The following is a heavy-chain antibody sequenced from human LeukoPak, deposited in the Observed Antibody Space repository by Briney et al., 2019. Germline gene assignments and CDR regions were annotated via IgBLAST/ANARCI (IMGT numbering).Heavy chain of an antibody. V-gene: IGHV3-30*02. CDR2: IRYDGSNK. CDR3: ARGLILTGSNFDY. CDR1: GLTFSSYG. J-gene: IGHJ4*02. Sequence: GGSLRLSCAASGLTFSSYGMHWVRQAPGKGLEWVAFIRYDGSNKYYADSVKGRFTISRDNSKNTLYLQMNSLRAEDTAVYYCARGLILTGSNFDYWGQGTLVTVSS. D-gene: IGHD3-9*01.